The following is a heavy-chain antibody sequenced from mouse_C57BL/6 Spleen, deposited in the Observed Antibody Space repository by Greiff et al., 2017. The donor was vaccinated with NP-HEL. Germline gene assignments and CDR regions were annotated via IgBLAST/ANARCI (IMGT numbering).Heavy chain of an antibody. CDR2: ISYDGSN. CDR3: ARVYYCGSVWYFDV. Sequence: EESGPGLVKPSQSLSLTCSVTGYSITSGYYWYWIRQFPGNLPEWMCYISYDGSNNYNPSLKNRISITRDTSKNQFFLQLNSVTTEDTDTCYCARVYYCGSVWYFDVWGKGTTVTVSS. D-gene: IGHD1-1*01. CDR1: GYSITSGYY. J-gene: IGHJ1*03. V-gene: IGHV3-6*01.